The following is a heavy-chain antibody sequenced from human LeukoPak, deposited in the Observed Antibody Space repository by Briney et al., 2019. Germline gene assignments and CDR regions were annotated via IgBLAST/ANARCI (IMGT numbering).Heavy chain of an antibody. CDR3: ATGQAAAGTNY. CDR1: GHTFTSYA. J-gene: IGHJ4*02. D-gene: IGHD6-13*01. Sequence: ASVKVSCKASGHTFTSYAMNWVRQAPGQGLEWMGWINTNTGNPTYAQGFTGRFVFSLDTSVSTAYLQISSLKAEDTAVYYCATGQAAAGTNYWGQGTLVTVSS. CDR2: INTNTGNP. V-gene: IGHV7-4-1*02.